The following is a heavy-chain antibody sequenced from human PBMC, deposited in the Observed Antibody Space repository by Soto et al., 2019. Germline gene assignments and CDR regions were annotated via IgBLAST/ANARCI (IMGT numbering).Heavy chain of an antibody. D-gene: IGHD3-3*01. Sequence: QVHLMESGGGVIQPGRSLRLSCAASGFTFNNYAMNWVRQAPGKGLEWVAFISYDGSKIYNADSVKGRFTISRDNSKNTLYLQMNSLRVEDTALYYRAKVRTVFGVSRLYYGLDVWGQGTTVTVS. CDR1: GFTFNNYA. J-gene: IGHJ6*02. V-gene: IGHV3-30*18. CDR2: ISYDGSKI. CDR3: AKVRTVFGVSRLYYGLDV.